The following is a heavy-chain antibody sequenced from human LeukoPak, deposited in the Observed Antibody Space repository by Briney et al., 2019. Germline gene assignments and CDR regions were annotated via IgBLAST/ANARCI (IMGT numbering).Heavy chain of an antibody. CDR1: GGSVSSGSYY. CDR2: IYYSGST. D-gene: IGHD4-17*01. CDR3: ARVEAGDYDYFDY. Sequence: ASETLSLTCTVSGGSVSSGSYYWSWIRQPPGKGLGWIGYIYYSGSTNYNPSLKSRVTISVDTSKNQFSLKLSSVTAADTAVYYCARVEAGDYDYFDYWGQGTLVTVSS. V-gene: IGHV4-61*01. J-gene: IGHJ4*02.